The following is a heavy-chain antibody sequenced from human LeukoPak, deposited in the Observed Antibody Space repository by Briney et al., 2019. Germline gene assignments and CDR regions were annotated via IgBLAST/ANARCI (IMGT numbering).Heavy chain of an antibody. V-gene: IGHV4-30-4*08. J-gene: IGHJ5*02. Sequence: PSETLSLTCTVSGGSISSGGYYWSWIRQPPGKGLEWIGCIYYSGSTYYNPSLKSRVTISVDTSKNQFSLKLNSVTAADTAVYYCARGVERIFGVVNWFDPWGQGTPVTVSS. CDR1: GGSISSGGYY. D-gene: IGHD3-3*01. CDR3: ARGVERIFGVVNWFDP. CDR2: IYYSGST.